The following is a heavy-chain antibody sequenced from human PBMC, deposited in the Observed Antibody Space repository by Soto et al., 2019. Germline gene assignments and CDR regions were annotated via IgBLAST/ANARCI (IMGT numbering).Heavy chain of an antibody. CDR3: AKDTTKNYYDSSGYGH. J-gene: IGHJ4*02. D-gene: IGHD3-22*01. Sequence: EVQLLESGGGLVQPGGSLRLSCAASGFTFSSYAMSWVRQAPGKGLEWVSGISWNSGSIGYADSVKGRFTISRDNAKNSLYLQMNSLRAEDTALYYCAKDTTKNYYDSSGYGHWGQGTLVTVSS. CDR2: ISWNSGSI. V-gene: IGHV3-9*01. CDR1: GFTFSSYA.